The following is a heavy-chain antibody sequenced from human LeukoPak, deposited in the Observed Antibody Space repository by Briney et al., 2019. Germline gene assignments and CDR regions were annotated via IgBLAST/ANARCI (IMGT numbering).Heavy chain of an antibody. V-gene: IGHV3-30*04. CDR3: VKGRISEDGLDF. Sequence: GRALRLSCAASGFTFSSYAMHWVRQAPGKGLEGVAVISYDGSNKYYADSVKGRFTISRDNSKNMLYLQMNSLRAEDTAVYYCVKGRISEDGLDFWSQGTLVTVSS. CDR1: GFTFSSYA. J-gene: IGHJ4*02. CDR2: ISYDGSNK. D-gene: IGHD6-13*01.